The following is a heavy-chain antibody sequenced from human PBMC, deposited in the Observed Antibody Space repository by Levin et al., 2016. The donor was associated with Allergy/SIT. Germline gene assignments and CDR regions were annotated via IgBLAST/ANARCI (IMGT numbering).Heavy chain of an antibody. V-gene: IGHV3-48*01. CDR3: ARGIAAAGTGDLGFDY. J-gene: IGHJ4*02. Sequence: GESLKISCAASGFTFSSYSMNWVRQAPGKGLEWVSYISSSSSTIYYADSVKGRFTISRDHAKNSLYLQMNSLRAEDTAVYYCARGIAAAGTGDLGFDYWGQGTPVTVSS. CDR1: GFTFSSYS. D-gene: IGHD6-13*01. CDR2: ISSSSSTI.